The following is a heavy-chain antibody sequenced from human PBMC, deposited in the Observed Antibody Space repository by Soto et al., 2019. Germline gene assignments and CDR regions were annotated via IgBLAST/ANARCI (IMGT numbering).Heavy chain of an antibody. CDR3: ATGADY. CDR2: IYSGGTT. V-gene: IGHV3-66*01. J-gene: IGHJ4*02. Sequence: GGSLRLSCAASGFTVSSNYMSWARQAPGKGLEWVSVIYSGGTTYYADSVKGRFTISRDDSKNTLYLQMDSLRADDMAVYYCATGADYWGQGTLVTVSS. CDR1: GFTVSSNY.